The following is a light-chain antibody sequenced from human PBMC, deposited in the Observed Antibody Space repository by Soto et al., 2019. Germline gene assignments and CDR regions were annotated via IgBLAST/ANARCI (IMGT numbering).Light chain of an antibody. V-gene: IGKV3-15*01. CDR3: QQYNNWPLLT. J-gene: IGKJ4*01. Sequence: EIVMTQSPATLSLSPGEISTLSCRSSQSVSSNLAWYQQKPGQAPRLLIYGASTRATGIPARFSGSGSGTEFTLTISSLQSEDFAVYYCQQYNNWPLLTFGGGTKVDIK. CDR2: GAS. CDR1: QSVSSN.